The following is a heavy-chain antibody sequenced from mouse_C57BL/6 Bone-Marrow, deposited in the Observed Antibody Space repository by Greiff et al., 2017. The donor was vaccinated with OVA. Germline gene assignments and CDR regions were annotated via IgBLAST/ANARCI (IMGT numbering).Heavy chain of an antibody. CDR1: GYAFTNYL. Sequence: VQLQQSGAELVRPGTSVKVSCQASGYAFTNYLIEWVKQRPGQGLEWIGVINPGSGGTNYNEKFKGKATLTADKSSSTAYMQLSSLTSEDSAVYFCARWGAGTAYFDYWGQGTTLTVSS. CDR2: INPGSGGT. D-gene: IGHD4-1*01. V-gene: IGHV1-54*01. J-gene: IGHJ2*01. CDR3: ARWGAGTAYFDY.